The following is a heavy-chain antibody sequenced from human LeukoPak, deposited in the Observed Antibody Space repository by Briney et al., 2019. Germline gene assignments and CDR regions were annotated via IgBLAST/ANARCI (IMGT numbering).Heavy chain of an antibody. Sequence: GGSLTLSCAASGFTVSTSYMTWVRQAPGRGLEWVSVTYSGGSTDYADSVKHRFTVSRDNSKNTLYLQMNSLRAEDTAVYYCARLGGHRYCTNGVCYYCDYWGQGTLVTVSS. CDR3: ARLGGHRYCTNGVCYYCDY. D-gene: IGHD2-8*01. CDR1: GFTVSTSY. CDR2: TYSGGST. J-gene: IGHJ4*02. V-gene: IGHV3-66*01.